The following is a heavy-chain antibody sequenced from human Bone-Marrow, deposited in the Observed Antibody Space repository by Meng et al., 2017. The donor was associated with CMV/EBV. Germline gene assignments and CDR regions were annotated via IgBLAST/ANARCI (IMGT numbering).Heavy chain of an antibody. CDR1: GYTFTSYG. CDR2: ISAYNGNT. CDR3: ASAEVYCSSTSCYSGDYYYGMDV. V-gene: IGHV1-18*01. J-gene: IGHJ6*02. D-gene: IGHD2-2*01. Sequence: ASVKVSCKASGYTFTSYGISWVRQAHGQGLEWMGWISAYNGNTNYAQKLQGRVTMTTDTSTSTAYMELSSLRSEDTAVYYCASAEVYCSSTSCYSGDYYYGMDVWGQGTTVTFSS.